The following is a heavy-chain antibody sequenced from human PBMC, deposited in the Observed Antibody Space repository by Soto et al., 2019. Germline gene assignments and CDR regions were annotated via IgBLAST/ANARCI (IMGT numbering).Heavy chain of an antibody. Sequence: GESLKISCKGSGYIFTNYWIGWVRQMPGKGLEWMGIIYSGDSDTRYSPSFQGQITISVDKSINTAYLQWSSLKASDAATYYCARHGSIGARQNWFDPWGQGTLVTVSS. CDR1: GYIFTNYW. V-gene: IGHV5-51*01. CDR3: ARHGSIGARQNWFDP. CDR2: IYSGDSDT. D-gene: IGHD6-6*01. J-gene: IGHJ5*02.